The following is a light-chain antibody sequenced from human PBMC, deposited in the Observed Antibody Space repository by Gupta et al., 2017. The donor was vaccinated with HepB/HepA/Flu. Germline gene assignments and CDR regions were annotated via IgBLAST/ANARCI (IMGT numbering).Light chain of an antibody. J-gene: IGKJ4*01. Sequence: DTVLTQSPVTLSVSPGEGVTLSCRATQSVGSDLAWYQQKPGQTPRLVIYGASTRATGIPGRFSGRGSGTEFTLTINSLQSEDFADYYCQQYNNGPLTFGGGTKVEIK. V-gene: IGKV3-15*01. CDR3: QQYNNGPLT. CDR2: GAS. CDR1: QSVGSD.